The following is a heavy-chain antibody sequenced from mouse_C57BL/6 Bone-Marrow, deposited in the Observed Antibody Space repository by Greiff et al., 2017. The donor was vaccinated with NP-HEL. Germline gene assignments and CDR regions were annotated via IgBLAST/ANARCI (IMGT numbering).Heavy chain of an antibody. CDR1: GYAFSSSW. J-gene: IGHJ3*01. V-gene: IGHV1-82*01. CDR3: ARERSYYSNSAWFAY. CDR2: IYPGDGDT. D-gene: IGHD2-5*01. Sequence: QVQLQQSGPELVKPGASVKISCKASGYAFSSSWMNWVKQRPGKGLEWIGRIYPGDGDTNYNGKFKGKATLTADKSSSTAYMQLSSLTSEDSAVYFCARERSYYSNSAWFAYWGQGTLVTVSA.